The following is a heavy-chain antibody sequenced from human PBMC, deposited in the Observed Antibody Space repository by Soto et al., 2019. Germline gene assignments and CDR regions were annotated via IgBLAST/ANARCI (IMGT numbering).Heavy chain of an antibody. D-gene: IGHD2-15*01. CDR2: IYHGGST. Sequence: PSETLSLTCAVSGGSISSGGYSWSWIRQPPGKGLEWIGYIYHGGSTYYNPSLKSRVTISVDRSKNQFSLKLSSVTAADTAVYYCARGGCSGGSCYDGPFFVYWGQGTLVTVSS. J-gene: IGHJ4*02. V-gene: IGHV4-30-2*01. CDR3: ARGGCSGGSCYDGPFFVY. CDR1: GGSISSGGYS.